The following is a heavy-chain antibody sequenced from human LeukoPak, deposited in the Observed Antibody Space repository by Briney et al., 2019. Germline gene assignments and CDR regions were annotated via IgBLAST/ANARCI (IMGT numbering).Heavy chain of an antibody. V-gene: IGHV1-69*05. D-gene: IGHD6-19*01. CDR1: GGTFSSYA. CDR3: ASAVNYYYYMDV. CDR2: IIPIFGTA. Sequence: SVKASCKASGGTFSSYAISWVRQAPGQGLEWMGRIIPIFGTANYAQKFQGRVTITTDESTSTAHMELSSLRSEDTAVYYCASAVNYYYYMDVWGKGTTVTVSS. J-gene: IGHJ6*03.